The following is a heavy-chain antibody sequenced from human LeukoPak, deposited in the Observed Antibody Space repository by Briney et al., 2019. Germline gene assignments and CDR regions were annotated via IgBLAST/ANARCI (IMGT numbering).Heavy chain of an antibody. CDR2: ISYDGSNK. V-gene: IGHV3-30*18. Sequence: GGSLRLSCAASGFTFSSYGMHWVRQAPGKGLEWVAVISYDGSNKYYADSVKGRFTISRDNSKNTLYLQMNSLRAEDTAVYYCAKGHLVGAKKIPGSHESYGMDVWGQGTTVTVSS. D-gene: IGHD1-26*01. CDR1: GFTFSSYG. CDR3: AKGHLVGAKKIPGSHESYGMDV. J-gene: IGHJ6*02.